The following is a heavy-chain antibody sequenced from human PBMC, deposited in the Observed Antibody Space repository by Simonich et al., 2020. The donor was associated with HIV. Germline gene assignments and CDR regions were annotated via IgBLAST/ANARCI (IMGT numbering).Heavy chain of an antibody. CDR2: INHSGNT. J-gene: IGHJ1*01. D-gene: IGHD6-13*01. CDR3: ARLTAGGLGEYFQH. CDR1: GGSFSGYY. V-gene: IGHV4-34*01. Sequence: QVQLQQWGAGLLKPSETLSLTCAVYGGSFSGYYWSWIRQPPGTGLEWIGEINHSGNTNYNPSLKSRGTISVDTSKNQFSLKLSSVTAADTAVYYCARLTAGGLGEYFQHWGQGTLVTVSS.